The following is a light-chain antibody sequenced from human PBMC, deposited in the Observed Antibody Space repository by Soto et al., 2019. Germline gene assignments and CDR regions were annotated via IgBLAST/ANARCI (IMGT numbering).Light chain of an antibody. CDR1: NIGSKS. J-gene: IGLJ1*01. CDR2: DDS. CDR3: QVWDSSSDHLYV. Sequence: SYELTQPPSVSVAPGQTARITCGGNNIGSKSVHWHQQKPGQAPVLVVYDDSDRPSGIPERFSGSNSGNTATLTISRVEAGDEADYYCQVWDSSSDHLYVFGTGTKLPVL. V-gene: IGLV3-21*02.